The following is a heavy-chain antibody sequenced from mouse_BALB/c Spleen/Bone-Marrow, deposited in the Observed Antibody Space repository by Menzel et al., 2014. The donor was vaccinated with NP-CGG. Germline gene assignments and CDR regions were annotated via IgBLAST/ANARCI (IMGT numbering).Heavy chain of an antibody. J-gene: IGHJ2*01. CDR2: ISYSGST. CDR1: GYSITSDYA. V-gene: IGHV3-2*02. CDR3: ARWNGNYYFDY. D-gene: IGHD2-1*01. Sequence: EVKLVESGPGLVKPSQSLSLTCTVTGYSITSDYAWNWTRQFPGNKLEWMGYISYSGSTSYNPSLKSRVSITRDTSKNQFFLQLNSVTTEDTATYYCARWNGNYYFDYWGQGTTLTVSS.